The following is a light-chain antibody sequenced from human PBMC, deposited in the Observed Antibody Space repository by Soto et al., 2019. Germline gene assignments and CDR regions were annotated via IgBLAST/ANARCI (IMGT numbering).Light chain of an antibody. V-gene: IGLV2-23*01. CDR2: EGS. CDR3: CSYAGSSTLV. Sequence: QSALTQPASVSGSPGQSITISCTGTSSDVGSYKFVSWYQQHPGKAPKLMIYEGSKRPSGVSNRFSGSKSGNTASLTNSGLQAEDEADYYCCSYAGSSTLVFGGGTKVTVL. CDR1: SSDVGSYKF. J-gene: IGLJ2*01.